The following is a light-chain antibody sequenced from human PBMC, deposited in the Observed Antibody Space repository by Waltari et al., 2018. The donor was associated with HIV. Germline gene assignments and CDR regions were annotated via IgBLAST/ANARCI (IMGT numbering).Light chain of an antibody. Sequence: QSVLTQPPSVSGAPGQRVTISCTGSSSNIGANYDVHCYQQFPGTAPKLLLPGNNDRPAGVPDRFSGSRSGTSASLAITGLQADDEADYYCQSYDSSLSGSVVFGGGTKLTVL. CDR2: GNN. CDR3: QSYDSSLSGSVV. J-gene: IGLJ2*01. CDR1: SSNIGANYD. V-gene: IGLV1-40*01.